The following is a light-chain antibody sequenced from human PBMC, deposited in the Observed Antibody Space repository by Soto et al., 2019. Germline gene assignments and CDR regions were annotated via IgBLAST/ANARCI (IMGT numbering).Light chain of an antibody. Sequence: AIQLTQSPSSLSASVGDRVTITCRASQGISSVLAWFQQKPGKAPKLLIYEASSLESGVPSRFSGSGSGTDFTLTISSLQPEDSAIYYCQQFNTYPRTFGQGTKVDIK. CDR3: QQFNTYPRT. CDR1: QGISSV. CDR2: EAS. V-gene: IGKV1-13*02. J-gene: IGKJ1*01.